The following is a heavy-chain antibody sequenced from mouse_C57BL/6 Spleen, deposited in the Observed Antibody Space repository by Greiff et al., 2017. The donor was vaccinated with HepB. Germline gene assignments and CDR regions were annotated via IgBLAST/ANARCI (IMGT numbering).Heavy chain of an antibody. Sequence: VQLQQPGAELVMPGASVKLSCKASGYTFTSYWMHWVKQRPGQGLEWIGEIDPSDSYTNYNQKFKGKSTLTVDKSSSTAYMQLSSLTSEDSAVYYCARSRGYYFCFDYWGQGTTLTVSS. V-gene: IGHV1-69*01. CDR2: IDPSDSYT. CDR3: ARSRGYYFCFDY. CDR1: GYTFTSYW. J-gene: IGHJ2*01. D-gene: IGHD2-3*01.